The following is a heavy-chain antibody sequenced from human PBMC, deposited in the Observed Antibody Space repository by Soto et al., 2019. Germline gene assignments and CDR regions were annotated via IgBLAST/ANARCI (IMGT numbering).Heavy chain of an antibody. CDR3: PRDLAAAGPFDC. V-gene: IGHV1-18*01. Sequence: QVQLVQSGAEVKKPGASVKVSCKASGYTFTNYAFSWVRQAPGQGLEWMGWISAYNGNTNYPQKLQGRVTMTTDTSTSTAYMERSSLRSEGSAVYYCPRDLAAAGPFDCWGQGTLVTVSS. D-gene: IGHD6-13*01. CDR1: GYTFTNYA. J-gene: IGHJ4*02. CDR2: ISAYNGNT.